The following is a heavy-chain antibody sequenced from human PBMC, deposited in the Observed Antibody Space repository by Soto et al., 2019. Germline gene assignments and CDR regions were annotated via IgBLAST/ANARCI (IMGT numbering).Heavy chain of an antibody. CDR2: ISAYNGQT. J-gene: IGHJ5*02. CDR1: GYPFDTYG. Sequence: VASVKVSCKASGYPFDTYGINWVRQAPGQRPEWMGWISAYNGQTDYAQNFQGRVTMATDTSTNTAYMELRNLRSDDTAVYYCARDPQQFWNSSFLDPWGPGTLVTVSS. D-gene: IGHD3-3*01. V-gene: IGHV1-18*01. CDR3: ARDPQQFWNSSFLDP.